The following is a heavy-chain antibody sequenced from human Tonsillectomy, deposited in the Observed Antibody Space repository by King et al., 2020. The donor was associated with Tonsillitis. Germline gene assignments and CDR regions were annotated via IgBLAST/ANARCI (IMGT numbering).Heavy chain of an antibody. CDR1: GFTFSSYG. CDR3: AKDKLARGIAVTSGDY. J-gene: IGHJ4*02. D-gene: IGHD6-19*01. CDR2: ISYDGSNK. V-gene: IGHV3-30*18. Sequence: QLVQSGGGVVQPGRSLRLSCAASGFTFSSYGMHWIRQAPGKGLEWVAVISYDGSNKYYADSVKGRFTISRDNSKNTLYLQMNSLRAEDTAVYYCAKDKLARGIAVTSGDYWGQGTLVTVSS.